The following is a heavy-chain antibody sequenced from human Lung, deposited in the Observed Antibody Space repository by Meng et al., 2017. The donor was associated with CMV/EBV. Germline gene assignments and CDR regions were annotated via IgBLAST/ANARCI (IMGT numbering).Heavy chain of an antibody. CDR2: IHSSGST. Sequence: VQLRESGPGLVKPSQTLSLTCTVSGGSISSGGYYWSWIRQHPGKGLEWIGYIHSSGSTYYNPSLRSRLTISVDTSKNQFSLKLSSVTAADTAVYYCARASYGSGSPLGESWFDPWGQGTLVTASS. CDR1: GGSISSGGYY. CDR3: ARASYGSGSPLGESWFDP. J-gene: IGHJ5*02. D-gene: IGHD3-10*01. V-gene: IGHV4-31*03.